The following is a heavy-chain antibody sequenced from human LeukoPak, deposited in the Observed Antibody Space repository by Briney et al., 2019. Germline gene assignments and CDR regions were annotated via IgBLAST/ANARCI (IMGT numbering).Heavy chain of an antibody. Sequence: GGSLGLSCGASGFTFSSFAMSWVRQAPGKGLEWVSGISGSGDRRNYADSVKGRFTISRDISKNTLYLQMNSLRAEDTAVYYCAKGPKQLLVGSRGYYFDYWGQGTLVTVSS. CDR3: AKGPKQLLVGSRGYYFDY. J-gene: IGHJ4*02. D-gene: IGHD6-13*01. CDR1: GFTFSSFA. V-gene: IGHV3-23*01. CDR2: ISGSGDRR.